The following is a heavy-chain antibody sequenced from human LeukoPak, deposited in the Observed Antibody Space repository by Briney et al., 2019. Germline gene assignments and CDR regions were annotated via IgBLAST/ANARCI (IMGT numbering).Heavy chain of an antibody. Sequence: GPLRLSCEVSGFTFSDHYMSWIRQAPGKRLEWVSYISSGSTYTNYADSVEGRFTISRDNAKNSLYLQMNSLRAEDTAVYYCARGDYGGDYFDYWGQGTLVTVSS. CDR1: GFTFSDHY. D-gene: IGHD4-23*01. CDR3: ARGDYGGDYFDY. J-gene: IGHJ4*02. CDR2: ISSGSTYT. V-gene: IGHV3-11*05.